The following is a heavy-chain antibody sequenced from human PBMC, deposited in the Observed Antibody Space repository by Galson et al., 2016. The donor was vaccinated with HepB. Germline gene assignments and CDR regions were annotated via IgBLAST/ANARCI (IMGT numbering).Heavy chain of an antibody. CDR1: GFTFDDYA. V-gene: IGHV3-9*01. J-gene: IGHJ3*01. D-gene: IGHD6-13*01. Sequence: SLRLSCAASGFTFDDYAMHWVRQAPGKGLEWVSGTSWNSGSIGYADSVKGRFTISRDNDKNSLHLQMNILRAEDTALYYCARGRGSNWRDAFDFWGQGTMVTVSS. CDR3: ARGRGSNWRDAFDF. CDR2: TSWNSGSI.